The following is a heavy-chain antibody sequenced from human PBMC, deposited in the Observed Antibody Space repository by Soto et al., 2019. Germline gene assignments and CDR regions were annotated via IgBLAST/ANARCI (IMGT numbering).Heavy chain of an antibody. D-gene: IGHD5-18*01. CDR2: FNPTGDTA. CDR1: GYTFTSYY. J-gene: IGHJ6*02. V-gene: IGHV1-46*01. Sequence: ASVKVTCKASGYTFTSYYIHWVRQAPGQGLEWMGIFNPTGDTASYAQKLQGRVTMTRDTSTGTAYMELGSLRSEDTAVYYCARGGRIVDTGIGYYYYHAMDVWGQGTTVTVSS. CDR3: ARGGRIVDTGIGYYYYHAMDV.